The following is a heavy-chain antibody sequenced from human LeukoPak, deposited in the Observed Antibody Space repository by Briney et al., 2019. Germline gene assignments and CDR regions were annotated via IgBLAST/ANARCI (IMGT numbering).Heavy chain of an antibody. D-gene: IGHD3-22*01. CDR1: GFTFSSYA. CDR3: AKTGGEYYYDSSGYYFPGY. CDR2: ISGSGGST. J-gene: IGHJ4*02. V-gene: IGHV3-23*01. Sequence: PGGSLRLSCAASGFTFSSYAMSWVRQAPGKGLEWVSVISGSGGSTYYADSVKGRFTISRDNSKNTLYLQMNSLRAEDTAVYYCAKTGGEYYYDSSGYYFPGYWGQGTLVTVSS.